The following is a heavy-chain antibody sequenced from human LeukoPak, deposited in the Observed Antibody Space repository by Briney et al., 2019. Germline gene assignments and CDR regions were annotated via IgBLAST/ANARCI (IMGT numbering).Heavy chain of an antibody. V-gene: IGHV4-34*01. CDR3: AREQWLDY. CDR1: GGSFSGYY. D-gene: IGHD6-19*01. J-gene: IGHJ4*02. Sequence: PSETLSLTCAVYGGSFSGYYWSWIRQPPGKGLEWIGEINHSGSTNYNPSLKSRVTISVDTSKNQFSLKLSSVTAADTAVYYCAREQWLDYWGQGTLVTASS. CDR2: INHSGST.